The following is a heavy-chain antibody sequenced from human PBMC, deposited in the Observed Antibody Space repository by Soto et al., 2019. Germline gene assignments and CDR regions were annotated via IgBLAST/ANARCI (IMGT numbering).Heavy chain of an antibody. CDR2: IIPIFGTA. CDR3: ARGGLRLIDAFDI. J-gene: IGHJ3*02. D-gene: IGHD3-22*01. CDR1: GGTFSSYA. V-gene: IGHV1-69*13. Sequence: SVKVSCKSSGGTFSSYAISWVRQAPGQGFDWMGGIIPIFGTANYAQKFQGRVTIAADESTSTAYMELSSLRSEDTAVYYCARGGLRLIDAFDIWGQGTMVTVSS.